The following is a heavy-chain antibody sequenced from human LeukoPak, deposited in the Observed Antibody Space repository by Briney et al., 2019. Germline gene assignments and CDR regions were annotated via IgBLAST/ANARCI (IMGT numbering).Heavy chain of an antibody. Sequence: GGSLRLSCAASGFTFSSYGMHWVRQAPGKGLEWVAVMSYDGSNKYYADSVKGRFTISRDNSKNALYLQMNSLRAEDTAVYYCASYPPRWFGEGNYWGQGTLVTVSS. V-gene: IGHV3-30*03. CDR2: MSYDGSNK. CDR3: ASYPPRWFGEGNY. D-gene: IGHD3-10*01. CDR1: GFTFSSYG. J-gene: IGHJ4*02.